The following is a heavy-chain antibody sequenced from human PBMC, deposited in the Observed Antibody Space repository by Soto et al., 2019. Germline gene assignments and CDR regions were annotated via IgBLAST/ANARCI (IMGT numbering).Heavy chain of an antibody. V-gene: IGHV1-18*01. CDR3: ARDGAYCGGDCYPSGGYFDY. Sequence: QVQLVQSGTEVKKPGASVKVSCKASGYTFTSYGISWVRQAPGQGLEWMGWISAYNGNTNYAQKLQGRVTMTTDTSTSTAYMELRSLRSDDTAVYYCARDGAYCGGDCYPSGGYFDYWGQGTLVTVSS. D-gene: IGHD2-21*02. CDR2: ISAYNGNT. CDR1: GYTFTSYG. J-gene: IGHJ4*02.